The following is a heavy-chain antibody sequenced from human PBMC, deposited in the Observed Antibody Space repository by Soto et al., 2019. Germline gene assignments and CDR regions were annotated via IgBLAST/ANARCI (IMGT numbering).Heavy chain of an antibody. D-gene: IGHD6-13*01. J-gene: IGHJ4*02. CDR1: GFTFSSYG. CDR3: AKGLAAAGPSDY. V-gene: IGHV3-48*01. Sequence: GGSLRLSCAASGFTFSSYGMNWVRQAPGKELEWVSYISSSSGNTIYYEDSVKGRFTISRDNAKNSLYLQMSSLRAEDTAVYYCAKGLAAAGPSDYWGQGTLVTVSS. CDR2: ISSSSGNTI.